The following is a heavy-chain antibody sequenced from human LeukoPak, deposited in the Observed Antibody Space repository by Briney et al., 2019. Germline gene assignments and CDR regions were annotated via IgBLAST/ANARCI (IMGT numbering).Heavy chain of an antibody. D-gene: IGHD5-18*01. CDR1: GFTFSSYA. J-gene: IGHJ4*02. V-gene: IGHV3-30*04. CDR2: ISYDGSNK. CDR3: ARASGDTVDTTTMGSY. Sequence: GALRLSCAASGFTFSSYAMHWVRQAPGKGLEWVAVISYDGSNKYYADSVKGRFTISRDNSKNTLYLQMNSLRAEDTAVYYCARASGDTVDTTTMGSYWGQGTLVTVSS.